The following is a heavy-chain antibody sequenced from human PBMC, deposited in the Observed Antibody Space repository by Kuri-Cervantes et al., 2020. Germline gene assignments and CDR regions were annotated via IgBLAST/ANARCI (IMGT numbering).Heavy chain of an antibody. CDR1: GFSVSSSGVG. CDR3: ARIRTTLVRGVVAYYFDY. V-gene: IGHV2-5*05. Sequence: SGPTLVKPTQTLTLTCTFSGFSVSSSGVGVGWIRQPPGKALEWLALIYWDDDKRYGPSLKSRLTITKDTSKNQVVLTMTNMDPVDTATYYCARIRTTLVRGVVAYYFDYWGQGTLVTVSS. J-gene: IGHJ4*02. D-gene: IGHD3-10*01. CDR2: IYWDDDK.